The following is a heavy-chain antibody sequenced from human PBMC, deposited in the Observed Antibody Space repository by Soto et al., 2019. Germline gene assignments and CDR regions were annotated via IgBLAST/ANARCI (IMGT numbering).Heavy chain of an antibody. V-gene: IGHV4-59*01. D-gene: IGHD6-19*01. CDR2: INYSGST. CDR1: GGSISSYY. J-gene: IGHJ4*02. CDR3: SGGQQWLVFGY. Sequence: QVQLQESGPGLVRPSETLSLTCTVSGGSISSYYWSWIRQPPGKGLEWIGYINYSGSTNYNPSLKSRVTISFDTSKNQFSLKLSSVTAADTAVYYCSGGQQWLVFGYWGQGALVTVSS.